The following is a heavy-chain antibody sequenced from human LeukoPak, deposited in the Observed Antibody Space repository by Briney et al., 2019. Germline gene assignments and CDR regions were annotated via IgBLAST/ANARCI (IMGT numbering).Heavy chain of an antibody. J-gene: IGHJ6*03. CDR2: IYRSGST. Sequence: SETLSLTCSGPNYSISNSLYWGWLRQPPGKGLEWIGSIYRSGSTFYNPSLKSRVTISLDTSKNQFSLKLSSVTAADTAVYFCARGTYGYYMDVWGKGTTVTVSS. CDR1: NYSISNSLY. CDR3: ARGTYGYYMDV. V-gene: IGHV4-38-2*02. D-gene: IGHD4-17*01.